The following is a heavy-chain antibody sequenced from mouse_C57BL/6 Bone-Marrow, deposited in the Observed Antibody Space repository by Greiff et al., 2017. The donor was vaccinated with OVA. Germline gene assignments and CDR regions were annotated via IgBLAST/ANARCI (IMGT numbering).Heavy chain of an antibody. D-gene: IGHD2-3*01. Sequence: EVKLVESGGGLVQSGRSLRLSCATSGFTFSDFYMEWVRQAPGKGLEWIAASRNKANDYTTEYSASVKGRFIVSRDTSQSILYLQMNALRAEDTAIYYCARDRLLPHYYAMDYWGQGTSVTVSS. CDR2: SRNKANDYTT. CDR3: ARDRLLPHYYAMDY. CDR1: GFTFSDFY. V-gene: IGHV7-1*01. J-gene: IGHJ4*01.